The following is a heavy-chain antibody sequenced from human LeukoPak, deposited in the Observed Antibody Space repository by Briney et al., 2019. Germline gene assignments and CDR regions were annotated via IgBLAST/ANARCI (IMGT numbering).Heavy chain of an antibody. CDR3: AKVNQGTVLAGPHDY. Sequence: PGGSLRLSCAASGFTFRSYALHWVRQAPGKGLEWVAVISYDGTNKYYADFVKGRFTISRDNPKNTLYLQMNSLRAEDTAVYYCAKVNQGTVLAGPHDYWGQGTLVTVSS. J-gene: IGHJ4*02. CDR1: GFTFRSYA. V-gene: IGHV3-30-3*01. CDR2: ISYDGTNK. D-gene: IGHD6-19*01.